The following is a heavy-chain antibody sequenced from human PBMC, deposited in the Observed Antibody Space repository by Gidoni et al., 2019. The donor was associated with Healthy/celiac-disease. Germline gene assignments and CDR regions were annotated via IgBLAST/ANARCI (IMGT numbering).Heavy chain of an antibody. J-gene: IGHJ5*02. Sequence: QVQLVQSGAEVKKPGASVKVPCKASGYTFTSYGISWVRQAPGQGLEWMGWISAYNGNTNYAQKLQGRVTMTTDTSTSTAYMELRSLRSDDTAVYYCARDEGRITIFGVVTPNWFDPWGQGTLVTVSS. CDR1: GYTFTSYG. V-gene: IGHV1-18*01. D-gene: IGHD3-3*01. CDR2: ISAYNGNT. CDR3: ARDEGRITIFGVVTPNWFDP.